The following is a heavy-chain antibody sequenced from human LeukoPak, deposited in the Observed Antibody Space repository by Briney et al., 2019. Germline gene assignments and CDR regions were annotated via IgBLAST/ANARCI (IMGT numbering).Heavy chain of an antibody. CDR1: GFTFSSYS. CDR2: ISSSSSYI. J-gene: IGHJ3*02. D-gene: IGHD2-2*02. Sequence: GGSLRLSCAASGFTFSSYSMNWVRQAPGKGLEWVSSISSSSSYIYYADSVKGRFTISRDNAKNSLYLQMNSLRAEDTAVYYCARDSPHQLYQLLYRKDAFDIWGQGTMVTVSS. CDR3: ARDSPHQLYQLLYRKDAFDI. V-gene: IGHV3-21*01.